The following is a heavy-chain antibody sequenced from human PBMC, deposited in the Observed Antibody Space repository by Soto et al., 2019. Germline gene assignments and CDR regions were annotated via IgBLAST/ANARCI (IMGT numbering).Heavy chain of an antibody. CDR3: ASTLTLNAFDI. CDR2: INHSGST. CDR1: GGSFSGYY. Sequence: SETLSLTCAVYGGSFSGYYWSWIRQPPGKGLEWIGEINHSGSTNYNPSLKSRVTISVDTSKNQFSLKLSSVTAADTAVYYCASTLTLNAFDIWGQGTMVTVS. D-gene: IGHD7-27*01. V-gene: IGHV4-34*01. J-gene: IGHJ3*02.